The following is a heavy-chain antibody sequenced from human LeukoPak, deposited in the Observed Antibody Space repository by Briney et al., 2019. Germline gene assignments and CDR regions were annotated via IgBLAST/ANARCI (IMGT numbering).Heavy chain of an antibody. CDR3: ARDLGGSPVVTNEVFDY. V-gene: IGHV4-38-2*02. CDR1: GYSISSGYY. D-gene: IGHD4-23*01. Sequence: PSGTLSLTCTVSGYSISSGYYWGWIRQPPGKGLEWIGSIYHSGSTYYNPSLKSRVTISVDTSKNQFSLKLSSVTAADTAVYYCARDLGGSPVVTNEVFDYWGQGTLVTLSS. J-gene: IGHJ4*02. CDR2: IYHSGST.